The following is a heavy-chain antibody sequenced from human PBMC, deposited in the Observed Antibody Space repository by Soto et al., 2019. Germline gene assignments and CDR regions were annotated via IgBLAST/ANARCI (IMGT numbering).Heavy chain of an antibody. Sequence: QVQLVESGGGVVQPGRSLRLSCATSGFTFSNYGMHWARHTPGKGVEWVAVISYDGSNKKYADSVKGRFTISRDNSKSTLTLQMNRLRVEDTAVYYCAANMLRAPLDPWGQGTLVIVS. J-gene: IGHJ5*02. CDR1: GFTFSNYG. V-gene: IGHV3-30*03. CDR3: AANMLRAPLDP. CDR2: ISYDGSNK. D-gene: IGHD3-10*01.